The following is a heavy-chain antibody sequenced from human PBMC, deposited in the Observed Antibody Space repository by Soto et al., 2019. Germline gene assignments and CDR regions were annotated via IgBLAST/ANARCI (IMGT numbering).Heavy chain of an antibody. CDR2: VDPSDSYT. D-gene: IGHD3-10*01. CDR1: GCNFTSYC. Sequence: PVETLKISCKGSGCNFTSYCISWVRQMPGKGLEWMGRVDPSDSYTNYSPSFQGHVTISADKSIRTAYLQWSSLKASDTAMYYCARLLWSGGFDYWGQGTLVTVSS. J-gene: IGHJ4*02. V-gene: IGHV5-10-1*01. CDR3: ARLLWSGGFDY.